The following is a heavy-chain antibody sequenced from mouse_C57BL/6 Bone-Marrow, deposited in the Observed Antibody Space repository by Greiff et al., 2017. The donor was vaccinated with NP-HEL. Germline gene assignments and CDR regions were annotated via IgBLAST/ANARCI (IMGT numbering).Heavy chain of an antibody. V-gene: IGHV5-4*01. Sequence: LFNPGGSLKLSCAASGFTFSSYAMSWVRQTPEKRLEWVATISDGGSYTYYPDNVKGRFTISRDNAKNNLYLQMSHLKSEDTAMYYCARDLYYYAMDYWGQGTSVTVSS. CDR3: ARDLYYYAMDY. J-gene: IGHJ4*01. CDR1: GFTFSSYA. CDR2: ISDGGSYT.